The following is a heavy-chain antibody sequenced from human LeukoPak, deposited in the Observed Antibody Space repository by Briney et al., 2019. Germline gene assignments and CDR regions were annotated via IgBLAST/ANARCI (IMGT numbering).Heavy chain of an antibody. D-gene: IGHD1-26*01. V-gene: IGHV5-51*01. CDR3: ARRWSKGAFDI. CDR1: GYSFTSYW. CDR2: IYAVDSET. J-gene: IGHJ3*02. Sequence: GESLKISCKGPGYSFTSYWIGWVCQVPGKGLEWVGIIYAVDSETQNIPSLQGQVTISADKTISTAYLQWSSLKASDTAMYYCARRWSKGAFDIWGQGTMVTVSS.